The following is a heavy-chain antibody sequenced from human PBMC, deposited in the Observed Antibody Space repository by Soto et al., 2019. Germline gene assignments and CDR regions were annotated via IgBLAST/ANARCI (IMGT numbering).Heavy chain of an antibody. D-gene: IGHD3-10*01. V-gene: IGHV3-30-3*01. CDR1: GFTFSSYA. J-gene: IGHJ4*02. CDR3: AREASMAPILGFDY. CDR2: ISYDGSNK. Sequence: GGSLRLSCAASGFTFSSYAMHWVRQAPGKGLEWVAVISYDGSNKYYADSVKGRFTISRDNSKNTLYLQMNSLRAEDTAVYYCAREASMAPILGFDYWGQGTLVTVSS.